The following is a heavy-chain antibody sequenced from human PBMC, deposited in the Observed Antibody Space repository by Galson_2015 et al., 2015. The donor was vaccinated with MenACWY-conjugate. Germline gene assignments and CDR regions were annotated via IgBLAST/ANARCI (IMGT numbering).Heavy chain of an antibody. D-gene: IGHD5-12*01. CDR2: IYSHDEQ. J-gene: IGHJ4*02. Sequence: PALVKPTQTLTLTCTVSGFSLSNGGMGVSWIRQPPGRALEWLAHIYSHDEQSYNTSLNTRLTISQETSQTQVVLTMTNVDPAETASYFCARNYGGRLRQECWGQGTLVTVSS. CDR3: ARNYGGRLRQEC. CDR1: GFSLSNGGMG. V-gene: IGHV2-26*01.